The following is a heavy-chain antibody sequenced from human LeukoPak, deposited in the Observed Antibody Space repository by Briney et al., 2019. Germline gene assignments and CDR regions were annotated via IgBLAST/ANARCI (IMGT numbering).Heavy chain of an antibody. CDR1: GFTFSSYW. V-gene: IGHV3-74*01. J-gene: IGHJ4*02. CDR3: AREVSYDFWNGYFDY. Sequence: GGPLRLSCAASGFTFSSYWMHWVRQAPGKGLVWVSRINSDGSSTSYADSVKGRFTISRDNAKNTLYLQMNSLRAEDTAVYYCAREVSYDFWNGYFDYWGQGTLVTVSS. D-gene: IGHD3-3*01. CDR2: INSDGSST.